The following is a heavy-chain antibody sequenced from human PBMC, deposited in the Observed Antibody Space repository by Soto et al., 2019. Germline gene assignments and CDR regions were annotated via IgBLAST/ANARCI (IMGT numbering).Heavy chain of an antibody. CDR3: ATSYERSCLGY. CDR2: LSGSGIST. Sequence: GGSLRLSCAASGFTFSSYAMSWVRQAPGKGLEWVSALSGSGISTYYADTVKGRFTISRDNSRNTLYLQMNSLRAEDPAVYYCATSYERSCLGYRGPGTLVTVSS. CDR1: GFTFSSYA. J-gene: IGHJ4*02. V-gene: IGHV3-23*01. D-gene: IGHD5-18*01.